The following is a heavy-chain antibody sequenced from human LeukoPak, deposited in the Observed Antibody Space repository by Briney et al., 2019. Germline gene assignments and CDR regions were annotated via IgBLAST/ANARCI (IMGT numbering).Heavy chain of an antibody. CDR1: GGSIRRYF. Sequence: PSETLSLTRTVSGGSIRRYFWNWLRQTPGKGLEWIGHINYSGSTNYNPSLKSRVTISLDTSKNQFSLNLSSVTAADTAVYHCARGSGIYGSGSYSADWGQGTLVTVSS. CDR3: ARGSGIYGSGSYSAD. V-gene: IGHV4-59*01. J-gene: IGHJ4*02. CDR2: INYSGST. D-gene: IGHD3-10*01.